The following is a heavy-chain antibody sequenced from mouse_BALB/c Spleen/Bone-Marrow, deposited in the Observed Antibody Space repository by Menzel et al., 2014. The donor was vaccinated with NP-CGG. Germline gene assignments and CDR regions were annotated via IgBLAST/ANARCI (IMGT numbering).Heavy chain of an antibody. J-gene: IGHJ3*01. V-gene: IGHV1S127*01. CDR1: GYSFTSYW. D-gene: IGHD2-1*01. CDR3: ASPSDGNPFAY. CDR2: IDPSDSDT. Sequence: QVQLQQPGPLLVRPGASVKISCKASGYSFTSYWMHWVRQRPGQGLEWIGMIDPSDSDTRLNQKFKDKATLTVDKSSSTAYMQLSSPTSEDSAVYYCASPSDGNPFAYWGQGTLVTVSA.